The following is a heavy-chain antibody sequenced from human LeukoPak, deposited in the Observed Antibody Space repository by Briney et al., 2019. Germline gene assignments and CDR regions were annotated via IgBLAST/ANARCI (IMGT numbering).Heavy chain of an antibody. J-gene: IGHJ4*02. CDR2: ISSSSSTI. CDR1: GFTFSSYE. Sequence: GGSPRLSCAASGFTFSSYEMNWVRQAPGKGLEWVSYISSSSSTIYYADSVKGRFTISRDNAKNSLYLQMNSLRAEDTAVYYCARNSGWYGGYFDYWGQETLVTVSS. D-gene: IGHD6-19*01. V-gene: IGHV3-48*01. CDR3: ARNSGWYGGYFDY.